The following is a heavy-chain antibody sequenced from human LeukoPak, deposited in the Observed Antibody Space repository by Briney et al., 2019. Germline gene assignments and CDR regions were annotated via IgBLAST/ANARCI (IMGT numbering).Heavy chain of an antibody. D-gene: IGHD1-26*01. CDR1: GFPFRSSA. CDR2: CNYNADLT. Sequence: GSLRLSCAASGFPFRSSAMTWVRQAPGKGLEWVANCNYNADLTYYGDSVKGRFSISRDNSKNTLYLQMSSLRAEDTAVYYCARLSGSSDTGLGMDVWGQGTTVTVSS. V-gene: IGHV3-23*01. J-gene: IGHJ6*02. CDR3: ARLSGSSDTGLGMDV.